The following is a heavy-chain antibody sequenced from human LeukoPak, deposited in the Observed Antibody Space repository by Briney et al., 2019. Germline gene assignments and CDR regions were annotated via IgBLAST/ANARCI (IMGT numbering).Heavy chain of an antibody. V-gene: IGHV4-4*02. D-gene: IGHD1-26*01. Sequence: PSGTLSLTCAVSGGSISSSNWWSWVRQPPGKGLEWIGSIYYSGSTYYNPSLKSRVTISLDTSKNQFSLKLSSVTAADTAVYYCARVPSGSYSYFDSWGQGTLVTVSS. CDR1: GGSISSSNW. J-gene: IGHJ4*02. CDR2: IYYSGST. CDR3: ARVPSGSYSYFDS.